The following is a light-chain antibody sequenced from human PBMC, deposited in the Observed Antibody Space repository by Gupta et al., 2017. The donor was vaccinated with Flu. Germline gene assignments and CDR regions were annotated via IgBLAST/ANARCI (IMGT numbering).Light chain of an antibody. CDR2: EVS. CDR1: NGDVGGYKY. CDR3: GSFADGSEV. V-gene: IGLV2-8*01. Sequence: QSVTISCSGTNGDVGGYKYVSWYQQHPGRALIRRMYEVSRRPSGVPDRFSGAKSGTTASMTVFGLQAEEDSDESCGSFADGSEVCGTGKQVSV. J-gene: IGLJ1*01.